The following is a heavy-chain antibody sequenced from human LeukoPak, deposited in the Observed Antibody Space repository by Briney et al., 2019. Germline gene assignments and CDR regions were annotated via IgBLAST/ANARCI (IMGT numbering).Heavy chain of an antibody. Sequence: SGPALVQPTQPLTLTCTFSGFSLTTIGMRVSWIRQPPGKALEWLARIDWDNDKIYSTSLKSRLTISKDTSKNQVVLRMTNMDAVDTATYYCARIPPYSSGWYFFDYWGQGILVTVSS. CDR2: IDWDNDK. CDR3: ARIPPYSSGWYFFDY. J-gene: IGHJ4*02. CDR1: GFSLTTIGMR. V-gene: IGHV2-70*04. D-gene: IGHD6-19*01.